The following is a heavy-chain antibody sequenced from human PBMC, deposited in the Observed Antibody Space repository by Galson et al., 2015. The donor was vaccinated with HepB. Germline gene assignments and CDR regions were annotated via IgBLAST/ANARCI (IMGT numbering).Heavy chain of an antibody. J-gene: IGHJ4*02. CDR3: ACDVVVPAARYSYFDY. V-gene: IGHV1-69*13. CDR1: GGTSSSYA. Sequence: SVKVSCKASGGTSSSYAISWVRQAPGQGLEWMGGIIPIFGTANYAQKFQGRVTITADESTSTAYMELSSLRSEDTAVYYCACDVVVPAARYSYFDYWGQGTLVTVSS. CDR2: IIPIFGTA. D-gene: IGHD2-2*01.